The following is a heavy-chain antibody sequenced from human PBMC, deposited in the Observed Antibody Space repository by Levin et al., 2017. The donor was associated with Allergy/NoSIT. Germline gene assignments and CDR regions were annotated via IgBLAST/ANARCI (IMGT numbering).Heavy chain of an antibody. CDR2: ISSSSSTI. J-gene: IGHJ4*02. CDR3: ARDPTSYDSSGYYYGRDY. V-gene: IGHV3-48*01. CDR1: GFTFSSYS. D-gene: IGHD3-22*01. Sequence: GGSLRLSCAASGFTFSSYSMNWVRQAPGKGLEWVSYISSSSSTIYYADSVKGRFTISRDNAKNSLYLQMNSLRAEDTAVYYCARDPTSYDSSGYYYGRDYWGQGTLVTVSS.